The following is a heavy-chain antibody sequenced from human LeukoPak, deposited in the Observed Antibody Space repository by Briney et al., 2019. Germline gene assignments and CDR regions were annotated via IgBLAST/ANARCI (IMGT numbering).Heavy chain of an antibody. D-gene: IGHD3-22*01. CDR1: GFTFSSYE. Sequence: GGSLRLSCAASGFTFSSYEMNWVRQAPGKGLEWVSYISSSGSTIYYADSVKGRFTISRDNAKNSLYLQMNSLRAEDTAVYYCARDYYDSSGYRPVYYYYYMDVWGKGTTVTVSS. V-gene: IGHV3-48*03. CDR3: ARDYYDSSGYRPVYYYYYMDV. CDR2: ISSSGSTI. J-gene: IGHJ6*03.